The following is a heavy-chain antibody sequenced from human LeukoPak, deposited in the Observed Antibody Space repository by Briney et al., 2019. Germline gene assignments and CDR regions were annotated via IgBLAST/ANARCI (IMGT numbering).Heavy chain of an antibody. J-gene: IGHJ4*02. V-gene: IGHV3-23*01. CDR2: ISGTGYNT. CDR1: GFTFSNYA. D-gene: IGHD6-13*01. CDR3: AKGSYGSPPRVDY. Sequence: GWSLRLSCAASGFTFSNYAMSWVRQAPGKGLEWVSAISGTGYNTYYADSVKGRFTISRDNSKNTVYLQINTLRAEDTAVYYCAKGSYGSPPRVDYWGQGTLVTVSS.